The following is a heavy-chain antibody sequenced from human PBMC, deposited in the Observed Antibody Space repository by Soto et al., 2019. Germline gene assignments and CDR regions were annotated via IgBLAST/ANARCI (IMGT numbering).Heavy chain of an antibody. J-gene: IGHJ4*02. D-gene: IGHD3-10*01. Sequence: EVQLVESGGGVVRPGGSLRLSCAASGFTFDDYGMSWVRQAPGKGLEWVSGINWNGGSTGYADSVKGRFTISRDNAKNYLYLQMTSVRAEGTGLDYCARDAASMVRGGTVYYFDFWGQGTLVNVSS. CDR2: INWNGGST. CDR3: ARDAASMVRGGTVYYFDF. V-gene: IGHV3-20*04. CDR1: GFTFDDYG.